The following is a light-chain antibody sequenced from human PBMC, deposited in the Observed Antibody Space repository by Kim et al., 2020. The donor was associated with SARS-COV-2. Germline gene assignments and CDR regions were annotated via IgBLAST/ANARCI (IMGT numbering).Light chain of an antibody. CDR2: GNN. CDR1: SLSTYY. V-gene: IGLV3-19*01. CDR3: NSRDSSGDHPWV. Sequence: LGQTARFTCQGASLSTYYASWYLQKPGHAPVLLIYGNNNRPSGIPDRFSGSGSGNTASLPITGAQAEDEADYYCNSRDSSGDHPWVFGGGTQLTGL. J-gene: IGLJ3*02.